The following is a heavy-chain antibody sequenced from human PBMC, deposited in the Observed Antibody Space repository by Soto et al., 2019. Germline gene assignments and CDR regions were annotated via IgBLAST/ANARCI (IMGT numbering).Heavy chain of an antibody. Sequence: QVQLVQSGAEVKKPGASVKVSCKASGYTFTSYGISWVRQAPGQGLEWMGWISAYNGNTNYAQKLQGRVTMTTDTSTSTAYMELRSLRSDATAVYYCARLAYCGGDCSPVYYYYYMDVWGKGTTVTVSS. CDR2: ISAYNGNT. CDR3: ARLAYCGGDCSPVYYYYYMDV. D-gene: IGHD2-21*01. CDR1: GYTFTSYG. J-gene: IGHJ6*03. V-gene: IGHV1-18*01.